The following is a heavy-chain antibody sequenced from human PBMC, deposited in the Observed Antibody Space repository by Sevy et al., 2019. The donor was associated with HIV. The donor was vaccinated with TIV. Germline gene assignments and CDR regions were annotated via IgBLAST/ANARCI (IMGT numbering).Heavy chain of an antibody. CDR2: IKSKSDGGTT. D-gene: IGHD3-22*01. Sequence: GGSLRLSCAASGFTFSNAWMSWVRQAPGKGLEWVGRIKSKSDGGTTDYAAPVKGRLTISRDDSKNTLYLQMNSLKTEDTAMYYCTTHNRYHYDGSDYLGDYWGQGTLVTVSS. J-gene: IGHJ4*02. CDR3: TTHNRYHYDGSDYLGDY. V-gene: IGHV3-15*01. CDR1: GFTFSNAW.